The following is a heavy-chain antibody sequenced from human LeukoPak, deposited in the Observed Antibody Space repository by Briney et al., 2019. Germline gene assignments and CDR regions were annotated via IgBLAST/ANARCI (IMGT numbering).Heavy chain of an antibody. V-gene: IGHV3-9*01. Sequence: PGRSLRLSCAASGFTFDDYAMHWVRQAPGKGLEWVSGISWNSGSIGYADSVKGRFTISRDNAKNSLYLQMNSLRAEDTALYYCARANGYNLDYWGQGTLVTVSS. CDR3: ARANGYNLDY. CDR1: GFTFDDYA. J-gene: IGHJ4*02. D-gene: IGHD5-24*01. CDR2: ISWNSGSI.